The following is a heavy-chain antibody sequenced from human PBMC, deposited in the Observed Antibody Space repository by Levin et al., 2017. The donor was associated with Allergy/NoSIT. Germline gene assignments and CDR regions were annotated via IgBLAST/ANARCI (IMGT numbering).Heavy chain of an antibody. D-gene: IGHD1-1*01. CDR2: IKSDGNEI. CDR1: GFNFGSYW. J-gene: IGHJ6*02. Sequence: PGGSLRLSCAASGFNFGSYWMSWVRQAPGKGLEWVANIKSDGNEIYYEDSVKGRFTVSRDNAKNSLYLQMNSLRVEDTAVFYCVRANDLRAWGQGTTVTVSS. CDR3: VRANDLRA. V-gene: IGHV3-7*01.